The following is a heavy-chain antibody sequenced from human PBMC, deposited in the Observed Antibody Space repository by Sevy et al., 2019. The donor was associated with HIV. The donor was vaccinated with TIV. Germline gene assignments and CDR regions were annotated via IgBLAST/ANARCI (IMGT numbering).Heavy chain of an antibody. Sequence: GGSLRLSCAATGFTVTSNYMSWVRQGPGKGLEWVSGFYNGDSTQYADSVKGRFTISRDKSNNTLYLQMDSLRAEDTAVYYCAREAGSSSFDYWGQGTLVNVSS. D-gene: IGHD6-13*01. CDR2: FYNGDST. CDR3: AREAGSSSFDY. CDR1: GFTVTSNY. V-gene: IGHV3-53*01. J-gene: IGHJ4*02.